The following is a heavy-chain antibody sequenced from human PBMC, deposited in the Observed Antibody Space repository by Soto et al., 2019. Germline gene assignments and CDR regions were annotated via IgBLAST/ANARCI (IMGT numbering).Heavy chain of an antibody. CDR3: ARAGYYDYVWGSYPPPDY. CDR2: ISSNGGST. J-gene: IGHJ4*02. V-gene: IGHV3-64*02. CDR1: GFTFSSYA. Sequence: EVQLVESGEGLVQPGGSLRLSCAASGFTFSSYAMHWVRQAPGKGLEYVSAISSNGGSTYYADSVKGRFTISRDNSKNTLYLQMGSLRAEDMAVYYWARAGYYDYVWGSYPPPDYWGQGTLVTVSS. D-gene: IGHD3-16*02.